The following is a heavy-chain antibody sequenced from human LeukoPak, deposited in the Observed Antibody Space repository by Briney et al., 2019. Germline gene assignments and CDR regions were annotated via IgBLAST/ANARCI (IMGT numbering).Heavy chain of an antibody. V-gene: IGHV3-23*01. CDR1: GFTLSSYA. CDR3: ANGWSPDY. D-gene: IGHD2-15*01. J-gene: IGHJ4*02. Sequence: GGSLTLSCAASGFTLSSYAMSWVRQAPGKGLEWVSGISGSGGSTYYADSVKGRFTIFRDNSKNTLYLQMNSLRAEDTAVYHCANGWSPDYWGRGTLVTVSS. CDR2: ISGSGGST.